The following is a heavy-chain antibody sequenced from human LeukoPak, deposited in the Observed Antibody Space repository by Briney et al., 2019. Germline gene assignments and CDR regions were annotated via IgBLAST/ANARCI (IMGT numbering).Heavy chain of an antibody. CDR3: ARAPNWNYAENYYFDS. J-gene: IGHJ4*02. Sequence: SETLSLTCTVSGGSISGYYWGWIRQPPGKGLEWIGSIYHSGSTYYNPSLKSRVSISVDTSKNQISLKLSSVTAADTAVYYCARAPNWNYAENYYFDSWGQGTLVTVSS. CDR2: IYHSGST. V-gene: IGHV4-38-2*02. CDR1: GGSISGYY. D-gene: IGHD1-7*01.